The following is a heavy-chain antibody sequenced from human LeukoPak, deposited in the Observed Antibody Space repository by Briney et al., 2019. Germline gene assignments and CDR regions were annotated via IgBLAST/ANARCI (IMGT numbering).Heavy chain of an antibody. D-gene: IGHD3-16*02. V-gene: IGHV1-46*01. CDR2: INPSGSST. CDR1: GYTFTSHY. Sequence: VASVKVSCKASGYTFTSHYMHWVRQAPGRGLEWMGLINPSGSSTLYAQKFQGRVTMTRDMSTTTDYMELSSLRSEDTAVYYCARDNSVGDIAWWFDPWGQGTLVTVSS. J-gene: IGHJ5*02. CDR3: ARDNSVGDIAWWFDP.